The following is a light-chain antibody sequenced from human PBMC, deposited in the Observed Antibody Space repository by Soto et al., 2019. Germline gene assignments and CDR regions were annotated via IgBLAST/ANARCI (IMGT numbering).Light chain of an antibody. V-gene: IGLV1-47*01. CDR3: AAWDDSLSGVV. Sequence: QSVLTQPPSTSGTPGQRVTISCSGSSSNIGSKYVYWYQQLPGTAPKLLMYRDNQRSSGVPDRFSGSKSVTSASLAISGLRSDDEADYYCAAWDDSLSGVVFGGGTKVTVL. CDR2: RDN. CDR1: SSNIGSKY. J-gene: IGLJ2*01.